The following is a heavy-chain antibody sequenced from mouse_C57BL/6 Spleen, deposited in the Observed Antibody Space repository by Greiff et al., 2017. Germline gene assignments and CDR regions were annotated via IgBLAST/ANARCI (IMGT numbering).Heavy chain of an antibody. CDR3: ARESHDPPVFAY. CDR2: IHPNSGST. Sequence: QVQLQQPGAELVKPGASVKLSCKASGYTFTSYWMHWVKQRPGQGLEWIGMIHPNSGSTNYNEKFKSKATLTVDKSSSTAYMQLSSLTSEDSAVYYCARESHDPPVFAYWGQGTLVTVAA. CDR1: GYTFTSYW. D-gene: IGHD2-3*01. V-gene: IGHV1-64*01. J-gene: IGHJ3*01.